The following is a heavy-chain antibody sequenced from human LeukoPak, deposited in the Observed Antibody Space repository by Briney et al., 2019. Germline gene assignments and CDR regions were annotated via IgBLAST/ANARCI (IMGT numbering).Heavy chain of an antibody. D-gene: IGHD3-10*01. V-gene: IGHV3-21*01. CDR3: ARGFDAFDI. CDR2: ITSSGIYI. J-gene: IGHJ3*02. CDR1: GCTFSSYS. Sequence: PGGSLRLSCAGSGCTFSSYSMNWVRQAPGKGLEWVSSITSSGIYISYADSVKGRFTISRDNAKNSLYLQMNSLRAEDTAVYYCARGFDAFDIWGQGTMVTVSS.